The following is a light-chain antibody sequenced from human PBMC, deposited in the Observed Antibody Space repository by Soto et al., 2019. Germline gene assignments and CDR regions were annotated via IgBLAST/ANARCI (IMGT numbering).Light chain of an antibody. CDR2: SAS. V-gene: IGKV1-39*01. CDR3: QQSDSIPWT. Sequence: DIQMPQSPSSLSASVGDSVTITCRASQSVRSYLNWYQQKGGKAPKLLIYSASSLQSGVPSRFSGSRSGTDFTLTISSLQPEDFATYYCQQSDSIPWTFGQGTKVEIK. J-gene: IGKJ1*01. CDR1: QSVRSY.